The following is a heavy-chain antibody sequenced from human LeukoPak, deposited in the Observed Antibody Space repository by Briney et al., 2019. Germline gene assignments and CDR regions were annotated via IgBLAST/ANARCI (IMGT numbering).Heavy chain of an antibody. J-gene: IGHJ5*02. CDR1: GFTFSSYA. V-gene: IGHV3-30-3*01. Sequence: GGSLRLSCAASGFTFSSYAMHWVRQAPGKGLEWVAVISYDGSNKYYADSVKGRFTISRDNSKNTLYLQMNSLRAEDTAVYYCARDLGYGSGRNNWFDPWGQGTLVTVSS. D-gene: IGHD3-10*01. CDR2: ISYDGSNK. CDR3: ARDLGYGSGRNNWFDP.